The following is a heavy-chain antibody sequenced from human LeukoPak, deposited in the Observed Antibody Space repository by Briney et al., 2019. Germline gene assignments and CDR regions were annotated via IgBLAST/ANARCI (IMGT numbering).Heavy chain of an antibody. CDR2: IIPIFGTA. CDR3: AREWLSTFYYGMDV. J-gene: IGHJ6*02. Sequence: SVKVSCKASGGTFSSYAISWVRQAPGQGLEWTGGIIPIFGTANYAQKFQGRVTITADESTSTAYMELSSLRSEDTAVYYCAREWLSTFYYGMDVWGQGTTVTVSS. CDR1: GGTFSSYA. D-gene: IGHD3-22*01. V-gene: IGHV1-69*13.